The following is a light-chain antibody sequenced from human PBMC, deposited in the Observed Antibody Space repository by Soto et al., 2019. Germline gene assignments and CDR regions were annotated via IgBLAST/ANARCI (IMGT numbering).Light chain of an antibody. J-gene: IGKJ1*01. CDR3: QQYGSSPET. CDR2: SSS. Sequence: IVLTQSPGTLSLSPGERATLSCRASQTISGTYLAWYQQKPGQAPRLLIYSSSSRAAGVSDRFSGSGSGTDFSLTISRLEPEDFAMYYCQQYGSSPETFGQGTKVDIK. V-gene: IGKV3-20*01. CDR1: QTISGTY.